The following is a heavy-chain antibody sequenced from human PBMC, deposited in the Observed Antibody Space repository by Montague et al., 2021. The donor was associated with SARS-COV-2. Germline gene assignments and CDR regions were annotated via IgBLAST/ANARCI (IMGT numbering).Heavy chain of an antibody. CDR3: ARDRGRYFDSGSYNWLDS. Sequence: SETLSLTCTVSGGSISPYYWTWIRQPPGKGLEWISYIYYTGNTKYKPSLKSRVTISVDTSENQFSLNLKSVTAADTAVYYCARDRGRYFDSGSYNWLDSWGQGTLVTVSS. J-gene: IGHJ5*01. CDR1: GGSISPYY. CDR2: IYYTGNT. D-gene: IGHD3-10*01. V-gene: IGHV4-59*01.